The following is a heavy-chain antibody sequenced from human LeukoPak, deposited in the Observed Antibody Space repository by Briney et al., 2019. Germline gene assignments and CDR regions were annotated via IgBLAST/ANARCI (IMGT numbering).Heavy chain of an antibody. CDR1: GGSFSGYY. CDR3: ASRKGRKYSSSSFGY. CDR2: INHSGST. J-gene: IGHJ4*02. D-gene: IGHD6-6*01. Sequence: SETLSLTCAVYGGSFSGYYWSWIRQPPGKGLEWIGEINHSGSTNYNPSLKSRVTISVDTSKNQFSLKLSSVTAADTAVYYCASRKGRKYSSSSFGYWGQGTLVTVSS. V-gene: IGHV4-34*01.